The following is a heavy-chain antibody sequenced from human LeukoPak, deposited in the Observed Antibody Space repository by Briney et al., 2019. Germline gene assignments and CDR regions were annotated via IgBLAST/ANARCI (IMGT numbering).Heavy chain of an antibody. CDR2: IKHDGSED. Sequence: GGSLRLSCAASGFTFSNYWMTWVRQAPGKGLEWVANIKHDGSEDYYLDSVKGRFTISRDNAKNSLYLQMNSLRAEDTAVYYCAELGITMIGGVWGKGTTVTISS. CDR1: GFTFSNYW. D-gene: IGHD3-10*02. J-gene: IGHJ6*04. CDR3: AELGITMIGGV. V-gene: IGHV3-7*01.